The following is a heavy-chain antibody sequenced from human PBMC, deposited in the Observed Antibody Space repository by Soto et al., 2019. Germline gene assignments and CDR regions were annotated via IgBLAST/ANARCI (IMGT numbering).Heavy chain of an antibody. Sequence: ASVKVSCKASGYTFIIYYIHWVRQAPGQGLEWMGLINPSDAYTDYAQKFQGRVTLTRDTSTSIVYMELRSLRSEDTAIYYCARDHVDTPMTNFDYWGQGTLVTVSS. CDR2: INPSDAYT. D-gene: IGHD5-18*01. V-gene: IGHV1-46*01. J-gene: IGHJ4*02. CDR1: GYTFIIYY. CDR3: ARDHVDTPMTNFDY.